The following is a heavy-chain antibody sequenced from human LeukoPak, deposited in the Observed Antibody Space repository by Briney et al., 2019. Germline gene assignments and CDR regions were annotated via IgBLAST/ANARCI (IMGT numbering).Heavy chain of an antibody. CDR2: IYHSGST. D-gene: IGHD5-18*01. CDR1: GGSISSGGYS. J-gene: IGHJ4*02. Sequence: PSETLSLTCAVSGGSISSGGYSWSWIRQPPGKGLEWIGYIYHSGSTYYNPSLKSRVTISVDTSKNQFSLKLSSVTAADTAVYYCARDLGGYSYGYPIYWGQGTLVTVSS. CDR3: ARDLGGYSYGYPIY. V-gene: IGHV4-30-2*01.